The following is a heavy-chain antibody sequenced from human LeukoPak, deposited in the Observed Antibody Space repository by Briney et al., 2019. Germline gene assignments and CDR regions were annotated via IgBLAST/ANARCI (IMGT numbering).Heavy chain of an antibody. Sequence: PGGSLRLSCAASGFTFSSYSMNWVRQAPGKGLEWVSSISSSSSYIYYADSVKGRFTISRDNAKNSPYLQMNSLRAEDTAVYYCARAAGNFGSPDYWGQGTLVTVSS. CDR2: ISSSSSYI. CDR1: GFTFSSYS. D-gene: IGHD6-13*01. J-gene: IGHJ4*02. V-gene: IGHV3-21*01. CDR3: ARAAGNFGSPDY.